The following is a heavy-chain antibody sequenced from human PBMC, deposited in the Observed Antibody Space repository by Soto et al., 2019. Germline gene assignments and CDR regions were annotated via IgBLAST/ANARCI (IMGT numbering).Heavy chain of an antibody. CDR2: INPNGGST. CDR1: GYNFINYY. D-gene: IGHD6-19*01. V-gene: IGHV1-46*01. J-gene: IGHJ3*02. CDR3: SREKWMVRRNDPFGS. Sequence: QVQLVQSGAEVKKPGASVKVSCKASGYNFINYYMHWVRQAPGQGLEWMGIINPNGGSTTYAQKVQGRVNLTRDTSRDTVNMALSILRSKDTAVYYCSREKWMVRRNDPFGSWGQGTMVTVSS.